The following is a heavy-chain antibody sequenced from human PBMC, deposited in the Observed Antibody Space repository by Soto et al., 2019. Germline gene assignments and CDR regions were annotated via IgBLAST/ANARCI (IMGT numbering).Heavy chain of an antibody. D-gene: IGHD4-17*01. Sequence: PSETLSLTCTVSGGSISSGGYYWSWIRQHPGKGLEWIGYIYYSGSTYYNPSLKSRVTISVDTSKNQCSLKLSSVTAADTAVYYCATELTMVTTKHFDYWGQGTLVTVSS. CDR2: IYYSGST. J-gene: IGHJ4*02. V-gene: IGHV4-31*03. CDR1: GGSISSGGYY. CDR3: ATELTMVTTKHFDY.